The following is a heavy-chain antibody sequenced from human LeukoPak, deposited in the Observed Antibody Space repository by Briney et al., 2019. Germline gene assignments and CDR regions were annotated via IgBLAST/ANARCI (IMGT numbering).Heavy chain of an antibody. CDR2: IIPIFGTA. V-gene: IGHV1-69*05. Sequence: SVKVSCKASGGTFSSYAISWVRQAPGQGLEWMGGIIPIFGTANYAQKFQGRVTITTDESTSTAYMELSSLRSEDTAVYYCARDGSSIAARPYYYYYMDVWGKGTTVTVSS. CDR3: ARDGSSIAARPYYYYYMDV. D-gene: IGHD6-6*01. J-gene: IGHJ6*03. CDR1: GGTFSSYA.